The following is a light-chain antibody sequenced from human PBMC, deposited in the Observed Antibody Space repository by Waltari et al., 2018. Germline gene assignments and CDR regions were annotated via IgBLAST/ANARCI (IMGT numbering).Light chain of an antibody. J-gene: IGLJ2*01. CDR1: SSDVAGYNF. V-gene: IGLV2-14*03. CDR2: DVT. Sequence: QSALTQPASVSGTPGQSITISCTATSSDVAGYNFVSWYQQHPGIAPKLLIYDVTYRPSGVSNRFSGSKSGNTASLTISGLQAEDEADYYCSSYTSTRTLVFGGGTKLTVL. CDR3: SSYTSTRTLV.